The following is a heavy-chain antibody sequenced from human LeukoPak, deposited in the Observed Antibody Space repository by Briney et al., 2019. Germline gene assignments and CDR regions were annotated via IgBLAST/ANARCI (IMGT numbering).Heavy chain of an antibody. Sequence: ASETLSLTCTVSGGSISSSSYYWGWIRQPPGKGLEWIGEINHSGSTNYNPSLKSRVTISVDTSKNQFSLKLSSVTAADTAMYYCARGSRLEDYYDSSEFKDYWGQGTLATVSS. CDR3: ARGSRLEDYYDSSEFKDY. V-gene: IGHV4-39*07. J-gene: IGHJ4*02. CDR1: GGSISSSSYY. CDR2: INHSGST. D-gene: IGHD3-22*01.